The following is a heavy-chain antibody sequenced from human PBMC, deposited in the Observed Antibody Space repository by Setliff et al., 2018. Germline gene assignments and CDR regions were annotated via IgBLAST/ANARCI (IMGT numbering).Heavy chain of an antibody. CDR1: GYTFANSI. CDR3: ERLVRYCTQRACQRTQDADL. CDR2: ISAYNGNT. V-gene: IGHV1-18*04. J-gene: IGHJ5*02. Sequence: ASVKVSCKASGYTFANSIVSWVRQAPGQGLEWMGWISAYNGNTHIKEKFQGRVSMTTDTSTNTGYMELRNLTPDDTAVYFCERLVRYCTQRACQRTQDADLWGQGTRVTVPQ. D-gene: IGHD2-8*01.